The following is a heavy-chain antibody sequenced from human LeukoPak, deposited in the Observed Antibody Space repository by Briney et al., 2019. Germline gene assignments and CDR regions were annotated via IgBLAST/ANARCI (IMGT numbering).Heavy chain of an antibody. CDR1: GFTFTTYW. Sequence: GGSLRLSCAASGFTFTTYWMHWVRQAPGKGLVWVSHINSDGSITSYADSVKGRFTISRDNAKNTLYLQMNSLRAEDTAVYYCARDAVDTADAVWGQGTTVTVSS. CDR2: INSDGSIT. V-gene: IGHV3-74*01. D-gene: IGHD5-18*01. J-gene: IGHJ6*02. CDR3: ARDAVDTADAV.